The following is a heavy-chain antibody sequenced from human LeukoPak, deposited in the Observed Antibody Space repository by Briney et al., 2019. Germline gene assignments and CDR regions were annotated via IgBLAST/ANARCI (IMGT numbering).Heavy chain of an antibody. J-gene: IGHJ4*02. CDR3: ARSGRDCYPD. CDR2: ISSSSSYI. CDR1: GFTFSSYE. Sequence: GGSLRLSCAASGFTFSSYEMNWVRQAPGKGLEWVSSISSSSSYIYYADSVKGRFTISRDNAKNSLYLQMNSLRAEDTAVYYRARSGRDCYPDWGQGTLVTVSS. V-gene: IGHV3-21*01. D-gene: IGHD2-21*02.